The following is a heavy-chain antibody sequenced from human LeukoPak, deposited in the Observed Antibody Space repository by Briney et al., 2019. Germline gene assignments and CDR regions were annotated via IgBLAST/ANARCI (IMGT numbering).Heavy chain of an antibody. Sequence: SETLSLTCSVSDASIKTYYWTWIRQPPGKGLEYIGSIYSRGSPKYNPSLKSRVTLSVDTSKNQFSLSLRSVTAADTAVYYCARVREGNHLHQFYLDSWGQGTRVTVSS. D-gene: IGHD1-14*01. CDR1: DASIKTYY. CDR3: ARVREGNHLHQFYLDS. V-gene: IGHV4-59*13. J-gene: IGHJ4*02. CDR2: IYSRGSP.